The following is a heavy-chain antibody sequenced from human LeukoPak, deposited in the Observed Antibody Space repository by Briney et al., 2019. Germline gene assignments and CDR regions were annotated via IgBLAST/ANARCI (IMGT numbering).Heavy chain of an antibody. CDR1: GFTFSDYS. Sequence: GGSLRLSCAASGFTFSDYSMNWVRQAPGKGLEWISYISSSSRTIYYADSVKGRFTISRDNAKNSLYPQMNSLRDEDTAVYYCASRPRFDTRGYYVDYWGQGSLVTVSS. CDR2: ISSSSRTI. V-gene: IGHV3-48*02. CDR3: ASRPRFDTRGYYVDY. D-gene: IGHD3-22*01. J-gene: IGHJ4*02.